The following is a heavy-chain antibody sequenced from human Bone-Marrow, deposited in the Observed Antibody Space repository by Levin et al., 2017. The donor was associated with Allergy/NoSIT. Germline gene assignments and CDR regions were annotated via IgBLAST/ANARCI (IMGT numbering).Heavy chain of an antibody. J-gene: IGHJ1*01. CDR1: GFTVGNAW. CDR3: TTDAGVAAAPIFQH. V-gene: IGHV3-15*01. D-gene: IGHD2-15*01. Sequence: GGSLRLSCAASGFTVGNAWMSWVRQAPGKGLEWVGRIKSKPDGGTTDYAAPVKGRFTISRDDSKNTVSLQMSSLKIEDTAVYYCTTDAGVAAAPIFQHWGQGTLVTVSS. CDR2: IKSKPDGGTT.